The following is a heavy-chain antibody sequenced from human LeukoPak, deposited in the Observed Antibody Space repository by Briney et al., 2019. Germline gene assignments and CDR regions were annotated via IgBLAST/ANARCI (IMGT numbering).Heavy chain of an antibody. Sequence: GGSLRLSCAASGFTFSSYAMHWVRQAPGKGLEWVAVISYDGSNKYYADSVKGRFTISRDNSKNTLYLQMSSLRAEDTAVYYCAKDAQTNSYGYYHFDYWGQGTLVTVSS. D-gene: IGHD5-18*01. CDR1: GFTFSSYA. V-gene: IGHV3-30-3*01. CDR3: AKDAQTNSYGYYHFDY. CDR2: ISYDGSNK. J-gene: IGHJ4*02.